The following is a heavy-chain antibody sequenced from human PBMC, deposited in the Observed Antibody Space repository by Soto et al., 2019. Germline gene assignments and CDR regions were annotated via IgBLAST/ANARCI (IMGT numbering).Heavy chain of an antibody. J-gene: IGHJ4*02. CDR1: GFIFEDYG. CDR2: ISWNSGSI. Sequence: EVQLVESGGGLVQPGRSLRLSCEASGFIFEDYGMHWVRQAPGKGLEWISGISWNSGSIGYADSVKGRFTISRDNAKNSLYLQLISLRSEDTALYYCAKDYGYSYTTLWFWGQGTLVTVSS. D-gene: IGHD3-16*02. CDR3: AKDYGYSYTTLWF. V-gene: IGHV3-9*01.